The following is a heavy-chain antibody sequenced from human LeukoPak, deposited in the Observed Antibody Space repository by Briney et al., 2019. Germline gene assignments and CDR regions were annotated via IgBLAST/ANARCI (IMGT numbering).Heavy chain of an antibody. CDR3: ARDKYYYDSSDYVRFDY. CDR2: ISAYNGNT. Sequence: GASVKVSCKASGYTFTSYGISWVRQAPGQGLEWMGWISAYNGNTNYAQKLQGRVTMTTDTSTSTAYMELRSLRSDDTAVYYCARDKYYYDSSDYVRFDYWGQGTLVTVSS. D-gene: IGHD3-22*01. J-gene: IGHJ4*02. CDR1: GYTFTSYG. V-gene: IGHV1-18*01.